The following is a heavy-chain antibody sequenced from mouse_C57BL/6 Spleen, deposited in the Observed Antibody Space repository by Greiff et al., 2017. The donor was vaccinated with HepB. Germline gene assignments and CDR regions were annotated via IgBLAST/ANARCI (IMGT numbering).Heavy chain of an antibody. CDR3: ASSHLRRGDAMDY. CDR1: GFNIKNTY. V-gene: IGHV14-3*01. Sequence: EVKLQESVAELVRPGASVKLSCTASGFNIKNTYMHWVKQRPEQGLEWIGRIDPANGNTKYAPKFQGKATITADTSSNTAYLQLSSLTSEDTAIYYCASSHLRRGDAMDYWGQGTSVTVSS. D-gene: IGHD2-12*01. CDR2: IDPANGNT. J-gene: IGHJ4*01.